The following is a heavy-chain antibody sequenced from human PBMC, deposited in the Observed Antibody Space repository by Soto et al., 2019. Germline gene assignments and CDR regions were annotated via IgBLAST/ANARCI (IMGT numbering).Heavy chain of an antibody. CDR1: GGTFSIYA. V-gene: IGHV1-69*13. J-gene: IGHJ6*02. CDR3: ARGTRGYSGYDPYYYYGMDV. CDR2: IIPIFGTA. Sequence: GASVKVSCTASGGTFSIYAISWVRQAPGQGLEWMGGIIPIFGTANYAQKFQGRVTITADESTSTAYMELSSLRSEDTAVYYCARGTRGYSGYDPYYYYGMDVWGQGTTVTVSS. D-gene: IGHD5-12*01.